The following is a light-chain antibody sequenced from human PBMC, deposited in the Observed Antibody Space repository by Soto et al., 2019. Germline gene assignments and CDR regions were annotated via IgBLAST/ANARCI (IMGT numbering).Light chain of an antibody. J-gene: IGLJ1*01. Sequence: QSALTQPASVSGSPGQSITISCTGTSSDVCCYNYFSWYQQHPGKAPKLMIYDVSNRPSGVSNRFSGSKSGNTASLTISGLQAEDEADYYCSSYTSSSTLEGVFGTGTRSPS. CDR3: SSYTSSSTLEGV. CDR2: DVS. CDR1: SSDVCCYNY. V-gene: IGLV2-14*01.